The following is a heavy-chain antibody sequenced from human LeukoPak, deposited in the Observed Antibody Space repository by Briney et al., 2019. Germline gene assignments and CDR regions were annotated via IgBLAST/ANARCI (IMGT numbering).Heavy chain of an antibody. CDR1: GFTFSSYA. CDR3: ATEKGDSPDY. D-gene: IGHD2-21*01. J-gene: IGHJ4*02. Sequence: GGSLRLSCAASGFTFSSYAMSWVRQAPGKGLEWVSVISGSGGSTHYADSVKGRFTISRDNSKNTLYLQMNSLRAEDTAVYYCATEKGDSPDYWGQGTLVTVSS. V-gene: IGHV3-23*01. CDR2: ISGSGGST.